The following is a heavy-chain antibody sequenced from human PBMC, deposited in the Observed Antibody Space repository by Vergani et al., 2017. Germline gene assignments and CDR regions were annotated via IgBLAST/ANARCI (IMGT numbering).Heavy chain of an antibody. CDR1: GFTFCSYV. J-gene: IGHJ3*02. CDR2: ISGSGGST. Sequence: EVQLLESGGGLVQPGGSLRLSCAASGFTFCSYVMSWVRQAPGKGLEWVSAISGSGGSTYYEDSVKGRFTISGDNSKDTLYLQMNSLRAEDTAGYYCAKGGPGKTYYYDSSGYSAFDSWGEGTMVTVSS. V-gene: IGHV3-23*01. D-gene: IGHD3-22*01. CDR3: AKGGPGKTYYYDSSGYSAFDS.